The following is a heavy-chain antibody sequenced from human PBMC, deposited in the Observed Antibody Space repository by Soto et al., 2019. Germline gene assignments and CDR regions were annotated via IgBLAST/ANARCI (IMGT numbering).Heavy chain of an antibody. CDR2: IDWDDDK. D-gene: IGHD6-13*01. CDR3: ARGSYSSSWYPYFDY. V-gene: IGHV2-70*11. J-gene: IGHJ4*02. CDR1: GFSLSTSGMC. Sequence: SGPTLVNPTQTLTLTCTFSGFSLSTSGMCVSWIRQPPGKALEWLARIDWDDDKYYSTSLKTRLTISKNTSKNQVVLTMTNMDPVDTATYYCARGSYSSSWYPYFDYWGQGTLVTV.